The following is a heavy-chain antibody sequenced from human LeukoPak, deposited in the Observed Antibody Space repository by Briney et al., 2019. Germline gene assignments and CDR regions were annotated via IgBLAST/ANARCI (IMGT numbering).Heavy chain of an antibody. CDR1: GGSIIGYY. J-gene: IGHJ4*02. CDR2: IYYSGST. Sequence: PSETLSLTCTVSGGSIIGYYWSWIRQPPGKGLEWIGFIYYSGSTNYNPSLKSRVTVSVDTSENQFSLKLSSVSAADTAVYYCAVYATTVTTNDYWGQGTLVTVSS. V-gene: IGHV4-59*08. CDR3: AVYATTVTTNDY. D-gene: IGHD4-17*01.